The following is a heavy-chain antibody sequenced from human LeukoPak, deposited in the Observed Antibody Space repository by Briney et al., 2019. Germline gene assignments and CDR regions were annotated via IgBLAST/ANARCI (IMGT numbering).Heavy chain of an antibody. Sequence: SETLSLTCSVSGGSISSGSYYWSWIRQPAGKGLEWIGRIYTSGSTNYNPSLKSRVTISVDTSKNQFSLKLSSVTAADTAVYYCARAEHYYDSSGYYGGPAALDYWGQGTLVTVSS. CDR1: GGSISSGSYY. D-gene: IGHD3-22*01. V-gene: IGHV4-61*02. CDR3: ARAEHYYDSSGYYGGPAALDY. J-gene: IGHJ4*02. CDR2: IYTSGST.